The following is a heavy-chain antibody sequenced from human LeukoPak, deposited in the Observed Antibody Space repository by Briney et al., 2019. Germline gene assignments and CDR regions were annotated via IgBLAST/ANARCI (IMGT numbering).Heavy chain of an antibody. D-gene: IGHD3/OR15-3a*01. CDR3: ARDFPVDY. Sequence: GGSLRLSCAASGFRFDDYGMHWVRQAPGKGLEWVSGISWNSGGRDYADSVKGRFIISRDNAKNTLYLQMNSLRAEDTAVYYCARDFPVDYWGQGTLVTVSS. CDR1: GFRFDDYG. CDR2: ISWNSGGR. J-gene: IGHJ4*02. V-gene: IGHV3-9*01.